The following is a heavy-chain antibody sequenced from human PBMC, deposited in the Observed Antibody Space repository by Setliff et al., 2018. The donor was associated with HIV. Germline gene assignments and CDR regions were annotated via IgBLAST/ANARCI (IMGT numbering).Heavy chain of an antibody. V-gene: IGHV1-18*01. CDR2: ISAYNGNT. CDR3: ATKVYCTNGVCLDAFDL. CDR1: GYTFTSYG. Sequence: ASVKVSCKASGYTFTSYGITWVRQAPGQGLEWMGWISAYNGNTNFAQRLQGRVTMTTDTSTSTAYMELRSLRSDDTAVYYCATKVYCTNGVCLDAFDLWGQGTMVTVS. D-gene: IGHD2-8*01. J-gene: IGHJ3*01.